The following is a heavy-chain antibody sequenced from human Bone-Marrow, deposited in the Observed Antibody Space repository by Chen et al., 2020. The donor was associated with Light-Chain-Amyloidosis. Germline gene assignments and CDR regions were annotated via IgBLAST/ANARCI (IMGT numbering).Heavy chain of an antibody. CDR3: AHKCSGGSCYNY. D-gene: IGHD2-15*01. CDR2: IYWDDDK. Sequence: QITLKESGPTLVKPTQTLTLTCTFSGFSLSTSGVGVGWIRQPPGKALEWLALIYWDDDKRYSPSLKSRLTITKXXSXXXXXXXXXXXXXVDXXXYYCAHKCSGGSCYNYWGQGTLVTVSS. V-gene: IGHV2-5*02. CDR1: GFSLSTSGVG. J-gene: IGHJ4*02.